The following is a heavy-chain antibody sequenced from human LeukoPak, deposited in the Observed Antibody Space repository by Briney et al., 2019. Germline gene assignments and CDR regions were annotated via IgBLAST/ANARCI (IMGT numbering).Heavy chain of an antibody. D-gene: IGHD2-2*01. J-gene: IGHJ4*02. CDR2: MNPNSGNT. Sequence: ASVKVSCKASGYTFTSYDINWVRQATGQGLEWMGWMNPNSGNTGYAQKFQGRVTMTRNTSISTAYMELSSLRSEDTAVYYCARAVPAAKRRGFDYWGQGTLVTVSS. CDR1: GYTFTSYD. V-gene: IGHV1-8*01. CDR3: ARAVPAAKRRGFDY.